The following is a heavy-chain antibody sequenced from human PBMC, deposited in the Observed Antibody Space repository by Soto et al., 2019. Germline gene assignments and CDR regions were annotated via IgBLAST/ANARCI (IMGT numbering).Heavy chain of an antibody. J-gene: IGHJ5*02. D-gene: IGHD3-22*01. Sequence: PGGSLRLSCAASGFTFSSYAMRWVRQAPGKGLEWVSAISGSGGSTYYADSVKGRFTISRDNSKNTLYLQMNSLRAEDTAVYYCATRRLDYYDSSGPNWFDPWGQGTLVTVSS. CDR3: ATRRLDYYDSSGPNWFDP. CDR2: ISGSGGST. V-gene: IGHV3-23*01. CDR1: GFTFSSYA.